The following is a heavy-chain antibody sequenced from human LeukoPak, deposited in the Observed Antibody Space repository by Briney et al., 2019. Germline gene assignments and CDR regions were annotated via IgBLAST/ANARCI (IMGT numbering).Heavy chain of an antibody. CDR2: ITPNADRT. CDR1: GFTFGSYG. J-gene: IGHJ1*01. CDR3: AIMHGYYDGSGYWVQ. D-gene: IGHD3-22*01. V-gene: IGHV3-23*01. Sequence: GGSLRLSCAASGFTFGSYGMSWVRQAPGKGLEWVSFITPNADRTSYADSVEGRFTISRDNPRNTLCMQMNSLRDEDTAIYYCAIMHGYYDGSGYWVQWGQGTLVTVSS.